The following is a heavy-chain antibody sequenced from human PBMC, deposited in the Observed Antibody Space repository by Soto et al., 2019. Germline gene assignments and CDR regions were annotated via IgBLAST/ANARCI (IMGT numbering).Heavy chain of an antibody. J-gene: IGHJ4*02. V-gene: IGHV4-30-2*01. Sequence: SETLSLTCAVSGGSISSGGYSWSWIRQPPGKGLEWIGYIYHSGSTYYNPSLKSRVTISVDRSKNQFSLKLSSVTAADTAVYYCARGGYCSGGGCGPVFFDYWGQGTLVTVSS. CDR3: ARGGYCSGGGCGPVFFDY. CDR2: IYHSGST. CDR1: GGSISSGGYS. D-gene: IGHD2-15*01.